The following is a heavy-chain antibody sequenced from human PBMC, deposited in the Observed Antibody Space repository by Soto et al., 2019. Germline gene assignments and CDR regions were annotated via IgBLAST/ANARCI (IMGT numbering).Heavy chain of an antibody. D-gene: IGHD4-17*01. CDR1: GGSVSSGNYF. Sequence: QVQLQESGPGLVKPSETLALTCTVSGGSVSSGNYFWSWIRQPPGKGLEWLGYIHSSGSTNYNPSLKSRVTTSLDTARDQYSLKLTSVTAADTAVYYCAILTKPTAVTTAFRGGYGLDVWGQGTTVTVSS. CDR3: AILTKPTAVTTAFRGGYGLDV. V-gene: IGHV4-61*01. J-gene: IGHJ6*02. CDR2: IHSSGST.